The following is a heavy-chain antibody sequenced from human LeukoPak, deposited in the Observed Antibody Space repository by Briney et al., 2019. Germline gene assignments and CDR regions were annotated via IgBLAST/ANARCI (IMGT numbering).Heavy chain of an antibody. CDR3: ARGTYYYDSSGYFIDY. V-gene: IGHV4-59*12. J-gene: IGHJ4*02. CDR1: GGSISSYY. D-gene: IGHD3-22*01. Sequence: TPSETLSLTCTVSGGSISSYYWSWIRQPPGKGLEWIGYIYYSGSTNYNPSLKSRVTISVDTSKNQFSLKLSSVTAADTAVYYCARGTYYYDSSGYFIDYWGQGTLVTVSS. CDR2: IYYSGST.